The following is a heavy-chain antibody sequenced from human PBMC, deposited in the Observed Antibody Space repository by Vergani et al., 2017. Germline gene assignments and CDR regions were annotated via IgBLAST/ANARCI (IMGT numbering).Heavy chain of an antibody. D-gene: IGHD3-22*01. CDR3: AHRRYDSSGYYYGDYFDY. J-gene: IGHJ4*02. Sequence: QITLKESGPTRVKPTQTLTLTCTFSGFSLSTSGVGVGWIRQPPGKALEWLALIYWNDDKRYSPSLKSRLTITKDTSKNQVVLTMTNMDPVDTATYYCAHRRYDSSGYYYGDYFDYWGQGTLVTVSS. CDR1: GFSLSTSGVG. CDR2: IYWNDDK. V-gene: IGHV2-5*01.